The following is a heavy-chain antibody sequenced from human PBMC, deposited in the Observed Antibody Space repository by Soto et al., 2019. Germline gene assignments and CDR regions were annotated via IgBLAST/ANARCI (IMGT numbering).Heavy chain of an antibody. V-gene: IGHV3-23*01. D-gene: IGHD2-8*02. CDR2: ISDSGGST. J-gene: IGHJ4*02. Sequence: PGGSLRLSCAASGITFSNYAMNWVRQAPGKGLERVSGISDSGGSTYYAASVKGRFTISRDNSKNTMYLQMNSLRAEDTAVYYCVKAYLRSGGLYYYDHWGQGTLVTVSS. CDR3: VKAYLRSGGLYYYDH. CDR1: GITFSNYA.